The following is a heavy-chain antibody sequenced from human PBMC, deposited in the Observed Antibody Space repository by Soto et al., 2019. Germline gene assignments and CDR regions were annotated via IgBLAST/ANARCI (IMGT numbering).Heavy chain of an antibody. V-gene: IGHV1-2*04. J-gene: IGHJ5*02. CDR1: GYTFTGYY. CDR2: INPNSGGT. CDR3: ARDKMTYYYGSGSYSTNWFDP. Sequence: ASVKVSCKASGYTFTGYYMHWVRQAPGQGLEWMGWINPNSGGTNYAQKFQGWVTMTRDTSISTAYMELSRLRSDDTAVYYCARDKMTYYYGSGSYSTNWFDPWGQGTLVTVSS. D-gene: IGHD3-10*01.